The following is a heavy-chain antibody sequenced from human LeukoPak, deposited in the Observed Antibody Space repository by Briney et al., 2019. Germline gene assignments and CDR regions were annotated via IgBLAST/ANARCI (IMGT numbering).Heavy chain of an antibody. CDR3: ASYSSSLDYGMDV. J-gene: IGHJ6*02. CDR2: IYYSGST. D-gene: IGHD6-13*01. Sequence: SETLSLTCTVSGGSISSYYWSWIRQPPGKGLEWIGYIYYSGSTNYNPSLKSRVTISVDTSKNQFSLKLSSVTAADTAVYYCASYSSSLDYGMDVWGQGTTVTVSS. CDR1: GGSISSYY. V-gene: IGHV4-59*08.